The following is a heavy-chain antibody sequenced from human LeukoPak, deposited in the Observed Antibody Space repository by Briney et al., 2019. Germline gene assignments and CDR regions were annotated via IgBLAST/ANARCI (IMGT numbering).Heavy chain of an antibody. CDR1: GYTFTSYA. V-gene: IGHV1-18*01. CDR2: ISAYNGNT. J-gene: IGHJ4*02. CDR3: ARDKSDSSGYYYLGY. D-gene: IGHD3-22*01. Sequence: ASVKVSCKASGYTFTSYAMNWVRQAPGQGLEWMGWISAYNGNTNYAQKLQGRVTMTTDTSTSTAYMELRSLRSDDTAVYYCARDKSDSSGYYYLGYWGQGTLVTVSS.